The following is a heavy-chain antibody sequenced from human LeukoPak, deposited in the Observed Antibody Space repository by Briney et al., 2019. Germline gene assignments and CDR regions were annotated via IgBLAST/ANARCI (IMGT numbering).Heavy chain of an antibody. CDR2: ISYDGSDK. CDR3: AKDLSGGWSLDY. Sequence: RGSLRLSCAASGFTFGIYGMHWVRQAPGKGLEWVTVISYDGSDKYYADSVKGRFTISRDNSKNTLYLEMNSLRAEDTAVYYCAKDLSGGWSLDYWGQGTLVTVSS. CDR1: GFTFGIYG. D-gene: IGHD6-19*01. J-gene: IGHJ4*02. V-gene: IGHV3-30*18.